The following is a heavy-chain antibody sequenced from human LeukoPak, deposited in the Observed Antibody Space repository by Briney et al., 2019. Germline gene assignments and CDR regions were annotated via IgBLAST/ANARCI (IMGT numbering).Heavy chain of an antibody. Sequence: PGRSLRLSCAASGFTFDDYAMHWVRQAPGKGLEWVSGISWNSGSIGYADSVKGRFTISRDNAKNSLYLQMNSLRAEDTALYYCAKSQLLSSYDAFDIWGQGTMVTVSS. V-gene: IGHV3-9*01. CDR2: ISWNSGSI. CDR1: GFTFDDYA. J-gene: IGHJ3*02. CDR3: AKSQLLSSYDAFDI. D-gene: IGHD2-2*01.